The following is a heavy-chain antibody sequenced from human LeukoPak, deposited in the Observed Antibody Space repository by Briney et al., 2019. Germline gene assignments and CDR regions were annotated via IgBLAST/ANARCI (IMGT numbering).Heavy chain of an antibody. J-gene: IGHJ4*02. Sequence: PGGSLRLSCAASGFTFSNYWMYWVRQAPGKGLVWVSQIKSDGNITNYADSVKGRFTISRDNAKTTLFLQMNSLRAEDTAVYYCGRSGDFWSGSGVAYWGQGTLVTVSS. V-gene: IGHV3-74*01. CDR1: GFTFSNYW. D-gene: IGHD3-3*01. CDR2: IKSDGNIT. CDR3: GRSGDFWSGSGVAY.